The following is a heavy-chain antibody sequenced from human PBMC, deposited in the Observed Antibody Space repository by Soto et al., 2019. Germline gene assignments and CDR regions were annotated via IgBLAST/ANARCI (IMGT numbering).Heavy chain of an antibody. J-gene: IGHJ4*02. CDR1: GYTFTTHA. Sequence: QVQLVQSGAEVKKPGASVKVSCKASGYTFTTHAMHWVRQAPGQGLDWMGWINVGTGDTKYSQQFQGRVTFTRDTSENTGYMELSSLRSDDTAVYYCATKHTFGDYEYWGQGTLVTVSS. D-gene: IGHD4-17*01. V-gene: IGHV1-3*01. CDR2: INVGTGDT. CDR3: ATKHTFGDYEY.